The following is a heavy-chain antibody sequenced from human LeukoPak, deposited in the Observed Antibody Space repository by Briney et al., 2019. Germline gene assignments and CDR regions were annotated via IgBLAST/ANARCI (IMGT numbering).Heavy chain of an antibody. D-gene: IGHD2-15*01. CDR1: GFTFSDYY. CDR2: ISSSGSTI. CDR3: ARRLVVVAAALDY. J-gene: IGHJ4*02. Sequence: GGSLRLSCAASGFTFSDYYMSWIRQAPGKGMEWVSYISSSGSTIYYADSVKGRFTISRDNAKNTLYLQMNSLRAEDTAVYYCARRLVVVAAALDYWGQGTLVTVSS. V-gene: IGHV3-11*01.